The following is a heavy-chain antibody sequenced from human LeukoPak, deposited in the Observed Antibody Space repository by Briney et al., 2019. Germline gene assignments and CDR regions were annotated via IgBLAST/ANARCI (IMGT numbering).Heavy chain of an antibody. D-gene: IGHD3-3*01. CDR1: GFTFNSYA. CDR3: AKGAGRFLTHYHYYMDV. V-gene: IGHV3-23*01. Sequence: AGGSLRLSCAASGFTFNSYAMSWVRQAPGKGLEWVSGISGNGGGTYSVDSVKGRFTISRDNSKNTLYLQMNSLRVEDTAVYYCAKGAGRFLTHYHYYMDVWGKGTTVTVSS. CDR2: ISGNGGGT. J-gene: IGHJ6*03.